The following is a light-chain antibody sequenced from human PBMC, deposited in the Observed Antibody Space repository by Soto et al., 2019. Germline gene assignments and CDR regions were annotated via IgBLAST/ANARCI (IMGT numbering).Light chain of an antibody. CDR2: DSS. V-gene: IGKV1-13*02. J-gene: IGKJ5*01. CDR3: QQYDSFSVT. CDR1: YDISSS. Sequence: IQLTQSPSFLSASVEDRVTISCRASYDISSSLAWYQQEPGKPPKLLIYDSSSLESGVPSRFSGSGSGTEFRLTISTMQPDDFATYYCQQYDSFSVTFGQGTRLEIK.